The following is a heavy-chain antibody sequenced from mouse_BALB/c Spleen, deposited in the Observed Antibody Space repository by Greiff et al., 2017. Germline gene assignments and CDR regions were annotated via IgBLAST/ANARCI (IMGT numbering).Heavy chain of an antibody. CDR3: ARDRGDAQAWVAY. CDR1: GFTFSDYY. CDR2: ISDGGSYT. J-gene: IGHJ3*01. Sequence: EVQLVESGGGLVKPGGSLKLSCAASGFTFSDYYMYWVRQTPEKRLEWVATISDGGSYTYYPDSVKGRFTISRDNAKNNLYLQMSSLKSEDTAMYYCARDRGDAQAWVAYWGQGTLVTVSA. V-gene: IGHV5-4*02.